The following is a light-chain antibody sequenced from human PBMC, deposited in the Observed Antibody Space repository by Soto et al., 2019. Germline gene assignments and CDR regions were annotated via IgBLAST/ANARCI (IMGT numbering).Light chain of an antibody. V-gene: IGKV1-33*01. CDR3: QQYDNLSIT. Sequence: DIQMTQSPSSLSASVGDRVTITCQASQDISNYLNWYQQKPGKAPKLLIYDASNLETGVPSRFSGSGSGTDFTFTISSLQPEDIATYYCQQYDNLSITFGQGTRWRL. CDR1: QDISNY. J-gene: IGKJ5*01. CDR2: DAS.